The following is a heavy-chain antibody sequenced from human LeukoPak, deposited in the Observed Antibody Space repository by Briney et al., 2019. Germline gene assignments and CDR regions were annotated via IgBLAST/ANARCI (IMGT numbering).Heavy chain of an antibody. CDR1: GFIFSSYW. CDR2: INSDGSST. J-gene: IGHJ4*02. CDR3: ARGMAEYSSSPYYFDY. D-gene: IGHD6-13*01. V-gene: IGHV3-74*01. Sequence: GGSLRLSCAASGFIFSSYWMHWVRQAPGKELVWVSRINSDGSSTSYADSVKGRFTISRDNAKNTLYLQMNSLRAEDTAVYYCARGMAEYSSSPYYFDYWGQGTLVTVSS.